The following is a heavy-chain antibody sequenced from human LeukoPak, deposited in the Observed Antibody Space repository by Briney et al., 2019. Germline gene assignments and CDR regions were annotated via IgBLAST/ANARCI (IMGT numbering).Heavy chain of an antibody. CDR1: GFTFSSYS. V-gene: IGHV3-21*01. CDR2: ISSSSSYI. D-gene: IGHD2-2*01. CDR3: AHLRWYCSSTSCYGLDY. J-gene: IGHJ4*02. Sequence: PGGSLRLSCAASGFTFSSYSMNWVRQAPGKGLEWVSSISSSSSYIYYADSVEGRFTISRDNAKNSLYLQMNSLRAEDTAVYYCAHLRWYCSSTSCYGLDYWGQGTLVTVSS.